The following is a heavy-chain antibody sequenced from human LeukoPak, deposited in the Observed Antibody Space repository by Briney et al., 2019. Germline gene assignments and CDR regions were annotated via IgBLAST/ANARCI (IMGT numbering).Heavy chain of an antibody. V-gene: IGHV3-21*01. Sequence: GGSLRLSCAASGFTFSSYSMNWVRQAPGKGLEWVSSISSSSSYIYYADSVKGRFTISRDNAKNSLYLQMNSLRAEDTAVYYCVRDLDCSSTSCADYWGQGTLVTVSS. D-gene: IGHD2-2*01. CDR1: GFTFSSYS. J-gene: IGHJ4*02. CDR3: VRDLDCSSTSCADY. CDR2: ISSSSSYI.